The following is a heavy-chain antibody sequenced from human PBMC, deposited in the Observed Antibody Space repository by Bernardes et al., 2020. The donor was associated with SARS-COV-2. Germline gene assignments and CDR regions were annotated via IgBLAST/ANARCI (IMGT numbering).Heavy chain of an antibody. CDR1: GFTFSNYG. CDR2: ISYDGSNK. Sequence: GGSLRLSCAASGFTFSNYGMHWVRQAPGKGLEWVAVISYDGSNKYYADSVKGRFTISRDNSKNTLYLQMNSLRAADTAVYYCATVTGTTFRYYSYYYGLDVWGQGTTVTVSS. J-gene: IGHJ6*02. CDR3: ATVTGTTFRYYSYYYGLDV. V-gene: IGHV3-30*03. D-gene: IGHD1-7*01.